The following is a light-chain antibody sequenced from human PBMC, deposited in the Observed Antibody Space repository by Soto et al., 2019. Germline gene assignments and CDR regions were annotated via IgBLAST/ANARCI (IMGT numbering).Light chain of an antibody. J-gene: IGKJ1*01. V-gene: IGKV3-15*01. CDR3: QQYNNWPPTWT. CDR1: QSVSSK. CDR2: GAS. Sequence: EIVMTQSPATLSVSPGERATLSCRASQSVSSKLAWYQQKPGQAPRLLIYGASTRATGIPARFSGSGSGTEFTLTISSLQSEDFAVYYCQQYNNWPPTWTFGQGTKVDNK.